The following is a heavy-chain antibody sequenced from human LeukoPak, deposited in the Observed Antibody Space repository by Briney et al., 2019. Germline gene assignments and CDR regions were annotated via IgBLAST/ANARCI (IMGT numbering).Heavy chain of an antibody. CDR1: GGSVSSGSYY. Sequence: ASETLSLTCNVSGGSVSSGSYYWSWIRQPPGKGLEWIGYVYNSGSTNYNAALKSRVTISADTSKNQFSLKLGSVTTADTAKYYCAGDPSGYFNYWGQGILVTVSS. CDR3: AGDPSGYFNY. V-gene: IGHV4-61*01. J-gene: IGHJ4*02. D-gene: IGHD3-22*01. CDR2: VYNSGST.